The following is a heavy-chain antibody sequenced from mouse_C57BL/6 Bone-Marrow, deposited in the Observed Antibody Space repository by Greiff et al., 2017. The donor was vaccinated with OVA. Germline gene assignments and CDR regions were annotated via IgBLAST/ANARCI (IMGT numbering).Heavy chain of an antibody. Sequence: VKLQQPGAELVRPGSSVKLSCKASGYTFTSYWMDWVKQRPGQGLEWIGNIYPSDSETHYNQKFKDKATLTVDKSSSTAYMQLSSLTSEDSAVYYCARKGAKDDYSGYWGQGTTLTVSS. J-gene: IGHJ2*01. CDR1: GYTFTSYW. V-gene: IGHV1-61*01. CDR3: ARKGAKDDYSGY. CDR2: IYPSDSET. D-gene: IGHD2-4*01.